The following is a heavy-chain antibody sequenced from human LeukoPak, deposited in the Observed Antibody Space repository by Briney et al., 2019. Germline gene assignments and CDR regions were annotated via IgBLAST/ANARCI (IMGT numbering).Heavy chain of an antibody. CDR1: GYTFTSYG. CDR2: ISAYNGNT. D-gene: IGHD3-22*01. CDR3: ARDYYYDSSGYYYVPPNFDY. Sequence: GASVKVSCTASGYTFTSYGISWVRQAPGQGLEWMGWISAYNGNTNYAQKLQGRVTMTTDTSTSTAYMELRSLRSDDTAVYYCARDYYYDSSGYYYVPPNFDYWGQGTLVTVSS. J-gene: IGHJ4*02. V-gene: IGHV1-18*01.